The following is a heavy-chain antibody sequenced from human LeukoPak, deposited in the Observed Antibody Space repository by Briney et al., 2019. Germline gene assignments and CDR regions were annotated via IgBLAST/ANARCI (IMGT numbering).Heavy chain of an antibody. V-gene: IGHV2-5*02. D-gene: IGHD3-10*01. CDR3: AHSHLSANYYGSGTWAFDI. Sequence: SGPTLVNPTQTLTLTCTFSGFSLSTSGVGVGWIRQPPGKALEWLALIYWDDDKRYRPSLKSRLTITKDTSKNQVVLTLTNMDSVDTATYYCAHSHLSANYYGSGTWAFDIWGQGTMVTVSS. CDR1: GFSLSTSGVG. CDR2: IYWDDDK. J-gene: IGHJ3*02.